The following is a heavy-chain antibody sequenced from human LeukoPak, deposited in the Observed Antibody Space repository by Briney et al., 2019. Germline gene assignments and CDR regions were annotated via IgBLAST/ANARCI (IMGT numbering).Heavy chain of an antibody. CDR1: GYSFTNFG. CDR2: ISAYNGDT. D-gene: IGHD3-22*01. CDR3: ARDYGYYDSSGHYCDY. V-gene: IGHV1-18*01. Sequence: ASVKVSCKTSGYSFTNFGISWVRQAPGQGLEWMGWISAYNGDTNYVQNLQSRVTMTTDASTTTAYMELRSLRSDDTAVYYCARDYGYYDSSGHYCDYWGQGTLVSVSS. J-gene: IGHJ4*02.